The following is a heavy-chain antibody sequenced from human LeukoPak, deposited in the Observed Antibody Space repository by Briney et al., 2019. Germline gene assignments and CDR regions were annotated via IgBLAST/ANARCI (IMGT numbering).Heavy chain of an antibody. D-gene: IGHD3-3*01. V-gene: IGHV3-23*01. CDR2: ISGSGGST. Sequence: GGYLRLSCAASGFTFSSYAMSWVRQAPGKGLEWVSAISGSGGSTYYADSVKGRFTISRDNSKNTLYLQMNSLRAEDTAVYYCAKIRHYDFWSGYYTDYWGQGTLVTVSS. CDR1: GFTFSSYA. CDR3: AKIRHYDFWSGYYTDY. J-gene: IGHJ4*02.